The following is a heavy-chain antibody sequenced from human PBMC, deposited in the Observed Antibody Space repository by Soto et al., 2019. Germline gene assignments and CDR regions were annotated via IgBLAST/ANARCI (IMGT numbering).Heavy chain of an antibody. V-gene: IGHV4-59*01. CDR3: ARLTGGAYLSFYYYIGV. CDR2: IYYSGTT. J-gene: IGHJ6*03. CDR1: GGSISGYY. Sequence: QVQLQESGPGLVKPSETLSLTCTVSGGSISGYYWSWIRQPPGKGLEWIGYIYYSGTTNYDPSLKSRVTMSVDTSKNQCSLKLSSVTASDTAVYYCARLTGGAYLSFYYYIGVWGKGTTVSVSS. D-gene: IGHD2-8*02.